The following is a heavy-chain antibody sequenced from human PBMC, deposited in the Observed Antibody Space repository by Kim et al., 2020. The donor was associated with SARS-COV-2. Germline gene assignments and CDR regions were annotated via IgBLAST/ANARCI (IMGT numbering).Heavy chain of an antibody. D-gene: IGHD4-17*01. Sequence: GGSLRLSCAASGFTVSSNYMTWVRQAPGKGLEWVSVIYRDGSTYHSDSVKDRFTISRDNYKNTPYLQMNSMRAEDTAVYYCARDARYDYGGNDFSYFDYWGQGTLVTVSS. CDR1: GFTVSSNY. V-gene: IGHV3-53*01. CDR2: IYRDGST. CDR3: ARDARYDYGGNDFSYFDY. J-gene: IGHJ4*02.